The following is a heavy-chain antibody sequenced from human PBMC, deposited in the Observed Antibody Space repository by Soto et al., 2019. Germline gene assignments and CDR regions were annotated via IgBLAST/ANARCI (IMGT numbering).Heavy chain of an antibody. Sequence: GASVKVSCKASGGTFSSYAISWVRQAPGQGLEWMGGIIPIFGTANYAQKFQGRVTITADESTSTAYMELRSLRSDDTAVYYCARVQVCGGSCYFVYYYGMDVWGQGTTVTVSS. CDR1: GGTFSSYA. CDR3: ARVQVCGGSCYFVYYYGMDV. J-gene: IGHJ6*02. CDR2: IIPIFGTA. D-gene: IGHD2-15*01. V-gene: IGHV1-69*13.